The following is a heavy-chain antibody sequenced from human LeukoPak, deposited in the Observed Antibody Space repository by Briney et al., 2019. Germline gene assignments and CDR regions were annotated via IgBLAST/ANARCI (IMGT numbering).Heavy chain of an antibody. Sequence: SETLSLTCTVSGASISGSNYYWSWVRQPPGKGLEWIGYIYYSGSTNYNPSLKSRVTISVNTSKNQFSLKLSSVTAADTAVYYCARQQQLKGEGGYYFDYWGQGTLVTVSS. CDR3: ARQQQLKGEGGYYFDY. J-gene: IGHJ4*02. CDR1: GASISGSNYY. CDR2: IYYSGST. V-gene: IGHV4-61*01. D-gene: IGHD6-13*01.